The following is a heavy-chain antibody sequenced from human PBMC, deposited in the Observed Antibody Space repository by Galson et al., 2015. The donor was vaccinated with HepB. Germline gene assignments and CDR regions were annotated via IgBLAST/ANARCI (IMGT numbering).Heavy chain of an antibody. CDR3: ARRGFYCSSTSCYTGGWYYYMDV. D-gene: IGHD2-2*02. V-gene: IGHV5-10-1*01. J-gene: IGHJ6*03. CDR2: IDPSDSYT. CDR1: GYSFTSYW. Sequence: QSGAEVKKPGESLRISRKGSGYSFTSYWISWVRQMPGKGLEWMGRIDPSDSYTNYSPSFQGHVTISADKSISTAYLQWSSLKASDTAMYYCARRGFYCSSTSCYTGGWYYYMDVWGKGTTVTVSS.